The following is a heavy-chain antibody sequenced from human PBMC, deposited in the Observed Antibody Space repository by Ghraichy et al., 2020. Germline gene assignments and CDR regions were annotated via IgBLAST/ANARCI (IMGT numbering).Heavy chain of an antibody. V-gene: IGHV3-43*01. J-gene: IGHJ4*02. D-gene: IGHD6-19*01. CDR3: VKEDSSGWPTLDH. CDR2: VNFNGRYP. CDR1: GFTFEAFS. Sequence: GGSLRLSCAASGFTFEAFSMHWVRQAPGKGLEWVAAVNFNGRYPPYAASVQGRFTIYRDNSRDSVYLQMHSLQIEDTALYYCVKEDSSGWPTLDHWGRGTLVAVSS.